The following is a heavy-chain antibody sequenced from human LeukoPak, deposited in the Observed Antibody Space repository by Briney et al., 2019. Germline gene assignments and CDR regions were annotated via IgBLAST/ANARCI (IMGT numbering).Heavy chain of an antibody. CDR2: IYYSGST. D-gene: IGHD3-3*01. CDR1: GGSISSYY. CDR3: ARPIGALYWYFDL. V-gene: IGHV4-59*08. Sequence: SETLSLTCTVSGGSISSYYWSWIRQPPGKGLEWIGYIYYSGSTNYNPSLKSRVTISVDTSKNQFSLKLSSVTAADTAVYYCARPIGALYWYFDLWGRGTLVTVSS. J-gene: IGHJ2*01.